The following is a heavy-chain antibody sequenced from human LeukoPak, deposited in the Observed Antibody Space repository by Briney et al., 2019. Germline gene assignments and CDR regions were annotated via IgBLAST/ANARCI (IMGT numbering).Heavy chain of an antibody. CDR2: ISSSGSTI. V-gene: IGHV3-48*04. D-gene: IGHD6-6*01. CDR1: GFTLSSFV. J-gene: IGHJ6*03. CDR3: AKLVSYYYYMDV. Sequence: GSLRLSCAASGFTLSSFVMSWVRQAPGKGLEWVSYISSSGSTIYYADSVKGRFTISRDNAKNSLYLQMNSLRAEDTAVYYCAKLVSYYYYMDVWGKGTTVTVSS.